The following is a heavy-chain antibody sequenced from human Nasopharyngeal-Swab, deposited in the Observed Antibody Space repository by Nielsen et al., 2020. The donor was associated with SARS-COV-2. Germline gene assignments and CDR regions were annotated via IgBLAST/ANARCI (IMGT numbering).Heavy chain of an antibody. CDR1: GFTFSSYS. CDR3: ARDKVGIAAAGPPNWFDP. D-gene: IGHD6-13*01. V-gene: IGHV3-21*01. CDR2: ISSSSSYI. J-gene: IGHJ5*02. Sequence: GESLKISCAASGFTFSSYSMNWVRQAPGKGLEWVSSISSSSSYIYYADSVKGRFTIPRDNAKNSLYLQMNSLRAEDTAVYYCARDKVGIAAAGPPNWFDPWGQGTLVTVSS.